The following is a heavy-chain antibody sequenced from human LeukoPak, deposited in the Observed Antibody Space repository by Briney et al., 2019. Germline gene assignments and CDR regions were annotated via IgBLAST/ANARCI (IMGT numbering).Heavy chain of an antibody. CDR3: ATARDFWSGCLDY. V-gene: IGHV1-24*01. Sequence: ASVKVSCKVSGYTLTELSMHWVRQAPGKGLEWMGGFDPEDGETTYAQKFQGRVTMTEDTSTVTAYMELSSLRSEDTAVYYCATARDFWSGCLDYWGQGTLVTVSS. CDR1: GYTLTELS. J-gene: IGHJ4*02. CDR2: FDPEDGET. D-gene: IGHD3-3*01.